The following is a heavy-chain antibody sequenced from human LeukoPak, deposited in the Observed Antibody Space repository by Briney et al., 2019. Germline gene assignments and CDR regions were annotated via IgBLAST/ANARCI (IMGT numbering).Heavy chain of an antibody. Sequence: SETLSLTCTVSGGSISSSSYYWGWIRQPPGKGLEWIGSIYYSGSTYYNPSLKSRVTISVDTSKNQFSLKLSSVTAADTAVYYCARAPLGIAAAVGAFDIWGQGTMVTVSS. J-gene: IGHJ3*02. CDR1: GGSISSSSYY. V-gene: IGHV4-39*07. CDR2: IYYSGST. D-gene: IGHD6-13*01. CDR3: ARAPLGIAAAVGAFDI.